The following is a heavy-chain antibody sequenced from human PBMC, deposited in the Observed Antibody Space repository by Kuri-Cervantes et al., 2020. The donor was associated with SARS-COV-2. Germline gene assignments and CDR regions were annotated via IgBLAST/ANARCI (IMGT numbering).Heavy chain of an antibody. J-gene: IGHJ6*02. CDR2: INPNSGGT. D-gene: IGHD6-6*01. V-gene: IGHV1-2*04. Sequence: ASVKVSCKASGYTFSAYYMHWVRQAPGQGLEWMGRINPNSGGTNYAQNFQGWVTMTRDTSISTAYMELSRLRSDDTAVYYCARDPGYSSSSVYYYYGMDVWGQGTTVTVSS. CDR1: GYTFSAYY. CDR3: ARDPGYSSSSVYYYYGMDV.